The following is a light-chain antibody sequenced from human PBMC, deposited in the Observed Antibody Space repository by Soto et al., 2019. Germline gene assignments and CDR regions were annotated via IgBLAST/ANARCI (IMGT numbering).Light chain of an antibody. V-gene: IGKV1-5*01. Sequence: IQMTQSPPTLSASVEARVCLTSRASQSVSSWLAWYQQKPGKAPKLLIYDASGLESGVPSRFSGSGSGTEFTLTISSLQPDDFATYYCQQYNSYSQTFGQGTKVDIK. CDR2: DAS. J-gene: IGKJ1*01. CDR1: QSVSSW. CDR3: QQYNSYSQT.